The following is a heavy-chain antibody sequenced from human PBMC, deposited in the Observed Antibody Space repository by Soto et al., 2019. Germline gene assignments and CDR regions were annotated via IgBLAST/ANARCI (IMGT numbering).Heavy chain of an antibody. Sequence: GGSLRLSCAASGFTFSSYAMHWVRQAPGKGLEWVAVISYDGSNKYYADSVKGRFTISRDNSKNTLYLQMNSLRAEDTAVYYCAREGTQGDTAMDPPDGYWGQGTLVTVSS. J-gene: IGHJ4*02. CDR2: ISYDGSNK. CDR3: AREGTQGDTAMDPPDGY. V-gene: IGHV3-30-3*01. D-gene: IGHD5-18*01. CDR1: GFTFSSYA.